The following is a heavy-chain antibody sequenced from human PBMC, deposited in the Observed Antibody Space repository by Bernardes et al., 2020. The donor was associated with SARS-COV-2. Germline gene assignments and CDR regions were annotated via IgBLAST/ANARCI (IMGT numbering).Heavy chain of an antibody. J-gene: IGHJ4*02. CDR1: GYTLTELS. CDR2: FDPEDGET. Sequence: VKVSCKVSGYTLTELSMHWVRQAPGKGLEWMGGFDPEDGETIYAQKFQGRVTMTEDTSTDTAYMELSSLRSEDTAVYYCATVSFYYDSSGSTTFDYWGQGTLVTVSS. CDR3: ATVSFYYDSSGSTTFDY. D-gene: IGHD3-22*01. V-gene: IGHV1-24*01.